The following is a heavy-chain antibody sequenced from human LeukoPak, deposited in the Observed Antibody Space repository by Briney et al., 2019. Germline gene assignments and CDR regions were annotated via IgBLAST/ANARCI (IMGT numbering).Heavy chain of an antibody. D-gene: IGHD3-3*01. V-gene: IGHV1-2*02. J-gene: IGHJ5*02. Sequence: ASVKVSCKASGYTFTGYYMHWVRQAPGQGLEWMGWINPNSGGTNYAQKFQGRVTMTRDTSISTAYMELSRLRSDDTAVYYCARDVTIFGVVVENWFDPWGQGTLVTVSS. CDR1: GYTFTGYY. CDR3: ARDVTIFGVVVENWFDP. CDR2: INPNSGGT.